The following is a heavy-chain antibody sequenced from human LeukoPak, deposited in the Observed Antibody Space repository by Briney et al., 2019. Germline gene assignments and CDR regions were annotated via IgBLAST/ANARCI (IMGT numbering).Heavy chain of an antibody. CDR1: GGSFSGYY. Sequence: PSETLSLTCAVYGGSFSGYYWSWIRQPPGKGLEWIGEINHSGSTNYNPSLKSRVTISVDTSKNQFSLKLSSVTAADTAVYYCARGLGIAARLDPWGQGTLVTVSS. CDR2: INHSGST. D-gene: IGHD6-6*01. J-gene: IGHJ5*02. CDR3: ARGLGIAARLDP. V-gene: IGHV4-34*01.